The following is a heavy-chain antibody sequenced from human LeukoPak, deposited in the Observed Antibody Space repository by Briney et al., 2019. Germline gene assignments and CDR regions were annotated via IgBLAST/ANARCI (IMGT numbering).Heavy chain of an antibody. V-gene: IGHV3-66*01. J-gene: IGHJ3*02. CDR3: AKDSLVDYDSSGYYYTPGDAFDI. D-gene: IGHD3-22*01. Sequence: GGSLRLSCAASGFTVSRNYVSWVRQAPGKGLEWVSTIYSGGSIHYRDSVKGRFTISRENSKNTLYLQMNSLRAEDTAVYYCAKDSLVDYDSSGYYYTPGDAFDIWGQGTMVTVSS. CDR2: IYSGGSI. CDR1: GFTVSRNY.